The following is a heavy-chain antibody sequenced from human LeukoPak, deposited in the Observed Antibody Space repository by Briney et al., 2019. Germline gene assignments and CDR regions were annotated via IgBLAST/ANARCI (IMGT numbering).Heavy chain of an antibody. D-gene: IGHD3-10*01. CDR2: FDPEDGET. Sequence: ASVKVSCKVSGYTLTELSMHWVRQAPGKGLEWMGGFDPEDGETIYAQKFQGRVTMTEDTSTDTAYMELSSLRSEDTAVYYCATIWFGVYYFDYWGQGTLVTVSS. CDR1: GYTLTELS. V-gene: IGHV1-24*01. J-gene: IGHJ4*02. CDR3: ATIWFGVYYFDY.